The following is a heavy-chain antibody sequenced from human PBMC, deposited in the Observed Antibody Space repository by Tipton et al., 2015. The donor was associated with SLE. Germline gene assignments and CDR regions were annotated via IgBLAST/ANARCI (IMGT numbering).Heavy chain of an antibody. Sequence: SLRLSCAASGFTFSYYAMNWVRQAPGKGLEWVSGISGSADSTNYADSVKGRFTISRDNSKSTLYLQMNSLRVDDTAVYYCAKDPGYSYGDVFDCWGQGTLVTVSS. V-gene: IGHV3-23*01. CDR1: GFTFSYYA. D-gene: IGHD5-18*01. J-gene: IGHJ4*02. CDR2: ISGSADST. CDR3: AKDPGYSYGDVFDC.